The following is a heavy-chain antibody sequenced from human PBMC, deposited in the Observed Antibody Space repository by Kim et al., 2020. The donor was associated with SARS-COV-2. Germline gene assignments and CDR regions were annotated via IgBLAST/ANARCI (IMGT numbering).Heavy chain of an antibody. J-gene: IGHJ5*02. Sequence: GGSLRLSCAASGFTFSSYEMNWVRQAPGKGLEWVSYISSSGSTIYYADSVKGRFTISRDNAKNSLYLQMNSLRAEDTAVYYCARMLGSGSYYMGRNWFDPWGQGTLVTVSS. CDR3: ARMLGSGSYYMGRNWFDP. CDR1: GFTFSSYE. D-gene: IGHD3-10*01. V-gene: IGHV3-48*03. CDR2: ISSSGSTI.